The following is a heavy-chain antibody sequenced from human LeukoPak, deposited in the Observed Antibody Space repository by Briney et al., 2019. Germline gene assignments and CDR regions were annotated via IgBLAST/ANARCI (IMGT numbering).Heavy chain of an antibody. CDR3: AKGTNYYGSGSFDY. D-gene: IGHD3-10*01. Sequence: PGGSLRLPCAASGFTFSCYAMSWVRQAPGKGLEWVSAISGSGGSTYYADSVKGRFTISRDNSKNTLYLQMNSLRAEDTAVYYCAKGTNYYGSGSFDYWGQGTLVTVSS. CDR2: ISGSGGST. CDR1: GFTFSCYA. V-gene: IGHV3-23*01. J-gene: IGHJ4*02.